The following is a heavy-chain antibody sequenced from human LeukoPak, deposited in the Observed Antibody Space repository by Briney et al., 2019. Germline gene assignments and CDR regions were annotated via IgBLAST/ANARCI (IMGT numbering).Heavy chain of an antibody. CDR2: ISVYNGNT. D-gene: IGHD3-10*01. V-gene: IGHV1-18*01. Sequence: VASVKVSFKASGYTFSSYGITWVRQAPGQGLEWMGWISVYNGNTKSAQNLQGRVIMTTDTSTNSAHMELRSLRSDDTAVYYCAGIASDGSGTNHYWGQGTQVIVSS. CDR3: AGIASDGSGTNHY. J-gene: IGHJ4*02. CDR1: GYTFSSYG.